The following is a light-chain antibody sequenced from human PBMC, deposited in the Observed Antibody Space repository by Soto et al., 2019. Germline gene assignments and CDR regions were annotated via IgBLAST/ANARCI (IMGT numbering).Light chain of an antibody. CDR3: QQRSNGPPIT. CDR1: QSVSSN. J-gene: IGKJ5*01. V-gene: IGKV3-15*01. CDR2: GAS. Sequence: EIVITQSPATLSVSPGERATLSCRASQSVSSNLAWYQQKPGQAPRLLIYGASTRATGIPARFSGSGSGTDFTLTISSLEPEDFAVYYCQQRSNGPPITFGQGTRLEIK.